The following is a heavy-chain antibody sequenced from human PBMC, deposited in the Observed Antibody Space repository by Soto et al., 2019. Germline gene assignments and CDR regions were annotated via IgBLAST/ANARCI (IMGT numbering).Heavy chain of an antibody. CDR1: GGSISSGGYS. CDR2: IHHSGRT. D-gene: IGHD6-19*01. V-gene: IGHV4-30-2*01. Sequence: QLQLQESGSGLVKPSQTLSLTCAVSGGSISSGGYSWSWIRQPPGKGLEWIGYIHHSGRTYYNPSPKSRVTISVDRSKNQFSMKLSSVTAADTAVYYCARAGGLGAVAVDYWGQGTLVTVSS. CDR3: ARAGGLGAVAVDY. J-gene: IGHJ4*02.